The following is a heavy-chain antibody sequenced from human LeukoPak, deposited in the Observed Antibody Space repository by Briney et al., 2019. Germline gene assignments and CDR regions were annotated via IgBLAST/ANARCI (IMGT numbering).Heavy chain of an antibody. Sequence: GGSLRLSRAASGFTFSSYSMNSVRPAPGKGVEWVSSISSSSCYIYYADSLKGRFTISRDNAKNSLYLQMNRLRAEDTAVYYCARGTQNRYCSGGSCYSAGYWGQRTLVTVSS. J-gene: IGHJ4*02. CDR3: ARGTQNRYCSGGSCYSAGY. D-gene: IGHD2-15*01. CDR1: GFTFSSYS. CDR2: ISSSSCYI. V-gene: IGHV3-21*01.